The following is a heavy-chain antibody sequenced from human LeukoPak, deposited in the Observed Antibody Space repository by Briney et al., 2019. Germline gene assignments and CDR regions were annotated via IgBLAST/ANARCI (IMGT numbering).Heavy chain of an antibody. V-gene: IGHV3-23*01. CDR2: ISGNGDIT. CDR3: LVLYMDV. CDR1: GFTFSNHG. J-gene: IGHJ6*03. Sequence: GGSLRLSCAASGFTFSNHGMNWVRQAPGKGLEWVSGISGNGDITYYADSVKGRFTISRDNSKNTLYLQMSSLRAEDTAVYYCLVLYMDVWGKGTTVTVSS.